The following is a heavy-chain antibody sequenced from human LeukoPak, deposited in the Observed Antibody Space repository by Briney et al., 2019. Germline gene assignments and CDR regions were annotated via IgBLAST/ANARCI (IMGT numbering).Heavy chain of an antibody. Sequence: ASVKVSCKASGYTFTSYAMHWVRQAPGQRLEWMGWINAGNGNTKYSQNFQGRITITRDTSASTAYMELSSLRSEDTAVYYCAGGRAVLLWFGELLDWGQGTLVTVSS. CDR2: INAGNGNT. D-gene: IGHD3-10*01. CDR1: GYTFTSYA. J-gene: IGHJ4*02. CDR3: AGGRAVLLWFGELLD. V-gene: IGHV1-3*01.